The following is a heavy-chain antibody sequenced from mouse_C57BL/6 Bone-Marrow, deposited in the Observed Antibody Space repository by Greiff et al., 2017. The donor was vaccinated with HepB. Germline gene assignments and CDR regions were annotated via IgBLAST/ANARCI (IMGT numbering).Heavy chain of an antibody. CDR3: ARKPVYYYGSRYWYFDV. Sequence: EVQRVESGGGLVKPGGSLKLSCAASGFTFSDYGMHWVRQAPEKGLEWVAYISSGSSTIYYADTVKGRFTISRDNAKNTLFLQMTSLRSEDTAMYYCARKPVYYYGSRYWYFDVWGTGTTVTVSS. V-gene: IGHV5-17*01. J-gene: IGHJ1*03. D-gene: IGHD1-1*01. CDR1: GFTFSDYG. CDR2: ISSGSSTI.